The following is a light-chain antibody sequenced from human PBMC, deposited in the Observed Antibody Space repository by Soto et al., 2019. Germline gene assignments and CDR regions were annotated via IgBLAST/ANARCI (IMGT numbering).Light chain of an antibody. CDR3: LHNSDWPPVYT. V-gene: IGKV3-15*01. Sequence: IVMAQSPATLSVSPGERATLSCRASQDIRTNLIWFQQKPGQSPRVVIYDASTTAANIPARFSGSGSGTEFTLTISSLQSEDFAVSYCLHNSDWPPVYTFGPGTRVDIK. CDR1: QDIRTN. CDR2: DAS. J-gene: IGKJ2*01.